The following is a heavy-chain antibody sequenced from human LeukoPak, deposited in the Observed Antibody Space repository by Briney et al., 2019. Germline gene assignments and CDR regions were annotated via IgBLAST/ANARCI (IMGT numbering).Heavy chain of an antibody. CDR2: INGDGSIT. CDR3: ARVTNVVPAAPWDY. V-gene: IGHV3-74*01. Sequence: GGSLRLSCAASRFPFSSYWMHWVRQAPGKGLVWVSRINGDGSITTYADSVKGRFTISRDNAKNSLYLQMNSLRAEDTAVYHCARVTNVVPAAPWDYWGQGTLVTVSS. D-gene: IGHD2-2*01. J-gene: IGHJ4*02. CDR1: RFPFSSYW.